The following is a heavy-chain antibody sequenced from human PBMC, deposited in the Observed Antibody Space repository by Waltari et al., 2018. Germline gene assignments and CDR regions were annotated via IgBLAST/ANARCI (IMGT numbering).Heavy chain of an antibody. J-gene: IGHJ4*02. Sequence: EVQLVQSGAEVKKPGESLKISCKASGYTFTRYWIGWVCQMPGKGREWLGIIYPLDSDTRYSPSFQGQVTISADKSISTAYLQWSSLKASDTAMYFCARPASGPYYFDYWGQGTLVTVSS. V-gene: IGHV5-51*01. D-gene: IGHD2-21*01. CDR2: IYPLDSDT. CDR3: ARPASGPYYFDY. CDR1: GYTFTRYW.